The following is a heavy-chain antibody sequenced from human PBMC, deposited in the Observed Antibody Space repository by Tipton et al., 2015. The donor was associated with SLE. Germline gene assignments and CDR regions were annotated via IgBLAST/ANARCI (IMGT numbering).Heavy chain of an antibody. Sequence: QSGPEVKKPGSSVKVSCKASGGTFSSFAINWVRQAPGQGLEWLAGIIPIVRTTDYAQKFQGRVTLTADESTGTAYMEMSGLRSEDTAVYYCARGRWADFDYWGQGTLATVSS. CDR2: IIPIVRTT. CDR3: ARGRWADFDY. V-gene: IGHV1-69*01. CDR1: GGTFSSFA. D-gene: IGHD5-24*01. J-gene: IGHJ4*02.